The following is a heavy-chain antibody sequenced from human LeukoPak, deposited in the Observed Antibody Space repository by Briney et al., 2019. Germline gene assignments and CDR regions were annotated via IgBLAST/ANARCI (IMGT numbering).Heavy chain of an antibody. CDR2: ISSSGSTI. Sequence: GGSLRLSCAASGFTFSDYYMSWIRQAPGKGLEWVSYISSSGSTIYYADSVKGRFTISRDNAKNSLYLQMNSLRAEDTAVYYCASGYYDFWSGYPYHFDYWGQGTLVTVSS. V-gene: IGHV3-11*04. J-gene: IGHJ4*02. CDR1: GFTFSDYY. CDR3: ASGYYDFWSGYPYHFDY. D-gene: IGHD3-3*01.